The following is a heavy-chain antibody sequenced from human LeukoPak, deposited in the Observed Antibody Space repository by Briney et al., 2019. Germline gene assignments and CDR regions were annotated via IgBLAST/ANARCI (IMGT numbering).Heavy chain of an antibody. J-gene: IGHJ4*02. Sequence: PGGSLRLSCAASGFTFSSYAMRWVRQAPGKGLEWVAVISYDGSNKYYADSVKGRFTISRDNSKNTLYLQMNSLRAEDTAVYYCARGVLRYLDWLLYGDYWGQGTLVTVSS. CDR1: GFTFSSYA. V-gene: IGHV3-30-3*01. D-gene: IGHD3-9*01. CDR3: ARGVLRYLDWLLYGDY. CDR2: ISYDGSNK.